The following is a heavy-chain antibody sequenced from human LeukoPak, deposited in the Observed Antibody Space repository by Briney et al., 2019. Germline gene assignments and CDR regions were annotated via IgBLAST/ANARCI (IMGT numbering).Heavy chain of an antibody. J-gene: IGHJ3*02. CDR1: GDSIRSSSYY. CDR2: IYYRGTT. CDR3: ARPLRLMIYEGFDM. Sequence: SETLSLTCSVSGDSIRSSSYYWGWIRQSPGKGLEWIGSIYYRGTTYYNPSLKSRVTMSVDTSKNQFSLRLTSATAAETGVYYCARPLRLMIYEGFDMWGQGKMVTVSS. D-gene: IGHD2-8*01. V-gene: IGHV4-39*01.